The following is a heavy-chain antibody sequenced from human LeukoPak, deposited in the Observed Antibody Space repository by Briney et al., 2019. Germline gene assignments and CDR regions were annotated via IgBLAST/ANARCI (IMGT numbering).Heavy chain of an antibody. Sequence: GGSLTLSCAASGFTLSNYRMSWVRQAPEKGMEWVANIKQDGSEKYYVDSVEGRFTISRDNAKTSLYLQMDSLRAEDTAVYYWARGGYYRFDYWGQGTLVTVSS. CDR3: ARGGYYRFDY. D-gene: IGHD1-26*01. J-gene: IGHJ4*02. CDR1: GFTLSNYR. V-gene: IGHV3-7*04. CDR2: IKQDGSEK.